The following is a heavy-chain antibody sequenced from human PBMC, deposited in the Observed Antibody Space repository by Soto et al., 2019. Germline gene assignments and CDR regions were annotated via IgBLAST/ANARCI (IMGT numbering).Heavy chain of an antibody. CDR3: ARPRRGYSYGVHYYYGMDV. Sequence: SETLSLTCAVYGGSFSGYYWSWIRQPPGKGLEWIGEINHSGSTNYNPFITSRVTISVDTSKNQFSLKLSSVTAADAAVYYCARPRRGYSYGVHYYYGMDVWGQGTTVTVSS. CDR1: GGSFSGYY. V-gene: IGHV4-34*01. J-gene: IGHJ6*02. CDR2: INHSGST. D-gene: IGHD5-18*01.